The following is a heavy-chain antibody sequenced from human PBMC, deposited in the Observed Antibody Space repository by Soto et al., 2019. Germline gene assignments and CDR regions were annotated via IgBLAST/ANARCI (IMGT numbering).Heavy chain of an antibody. Sequence: QVQLVQSGAEVKKPGASVKVSCKASGYTFTNYYLHWVRQAPGQGLEWMGVMHPSGDSTTFALKFQGRVTMTSESSPSTVSMELSSLRSEDTGVYYCARVGSSGGYDAFDIWGQGSMVTVSS. CDR2: MHPSGDST. D-gene: IGHD6-19*01. CDR3: ARVGSSGGYDAFDI. J-gene: IGHJ3*02. V-gene: IGHV1-46*03. CDR1: GYTFTNYY.